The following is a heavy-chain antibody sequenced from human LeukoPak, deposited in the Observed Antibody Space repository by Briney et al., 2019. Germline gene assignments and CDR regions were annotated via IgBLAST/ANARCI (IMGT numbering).Heavy chain of an antibody. CDR1: GFTFSSYG. CDR3: ARGDAFDI. Sequence: GGSLRLSCAASGFTFSSYGMHWVRQMPGKGLEWMGIIYPGDSDTRYSPSFQGQVTISADKSISTAYLQWSSLKASDTAMYYCARGDAFDIWGQGTMVTVSS. J-gene: IGHJ3*02. V-gene: IGHV5-51*01. CDR2: IYPGDSDT.